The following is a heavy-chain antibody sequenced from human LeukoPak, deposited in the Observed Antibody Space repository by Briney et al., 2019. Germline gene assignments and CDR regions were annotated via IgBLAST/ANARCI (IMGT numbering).Heavy chain of an antibody. Sequence: PGGTLRLSCAASGFTFSNHGMNWVRQAPGKGLEWVSGISPGGDTPYYADSVRGRFTISRDNSKNTMYLQMNSLRAEDTAVYYCAREYYDYVWGSYRYGIPDAFDIWGQGTMVTVSS. CDR2: ISPGGDTP. V-gene: IGHV3-23*01. CDR3: AREYYDYVWGSYRYGIPDAFDI. J-gene: IGHJ3*02. D-gene: IGHD3-16*02. CDR1: GFTFSNHG.